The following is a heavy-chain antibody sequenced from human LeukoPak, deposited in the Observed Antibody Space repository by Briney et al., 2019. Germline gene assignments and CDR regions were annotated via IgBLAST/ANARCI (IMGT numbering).Heavy chain of an antibody. CDR1: GFTFSGSA. D-gene: IGHD3-3*01. CDR3: TRLTIFGMEIRHGDY. CDR2: IRSKANSYAT. Sequence: PGGSLKLSCAASGFTFSGSAMHWVRQASGKGLEWVGRIRSKANSYATAYAASVKGRFTISRDDSKNTAYLQMNSLKTEDTAVYYCTRLTIFGMEIRHGDYWGQGTLVTVSS. J-gene: IGHJ4*02. V-gene: IGHV3-73*01.